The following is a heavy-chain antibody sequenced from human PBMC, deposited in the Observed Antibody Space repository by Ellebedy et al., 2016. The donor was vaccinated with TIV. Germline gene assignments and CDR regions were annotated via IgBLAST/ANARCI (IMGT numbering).Heavy chain of an antibody. CDR2: IIPIFGTA. Sequence: SVKVSXXASGGTFNSYAITWVRQAPGQGLEWMGGIIPIFGTANYAQKLQGRVTITADESTSTAYMELSSLRSEDTAVYYCARVGLQRATQPLRGYYNGMDVWGQGTTVTVSS. CDR1: GGTFNSYA. J-gene: IGHJ6*02. V-gene: IGHV1-69*13. D-gene: IGHD5-24*01. CDR3: ARVGLQRATQPLRGYYNGMDV.